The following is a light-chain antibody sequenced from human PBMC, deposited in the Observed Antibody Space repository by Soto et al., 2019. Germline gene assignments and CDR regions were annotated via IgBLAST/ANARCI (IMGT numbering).Light chain of an antibody. V-gene: IGLV2-14*01. Sequence: QSVLTQPASVSGSPGQSITISCTGTSSDVGRYNYVSWYQQHPGRAPRLIVYEVINRPAGVSNRFSGSQSGNTASLTISGLHAADEADYYCCSYTRSSTLLFGGGTKVTVL. CDR3: CSYTRSSTLL. CDR2: EVI. CDR1: SSDVGRYNY. J-gene: IGLJ2*01.